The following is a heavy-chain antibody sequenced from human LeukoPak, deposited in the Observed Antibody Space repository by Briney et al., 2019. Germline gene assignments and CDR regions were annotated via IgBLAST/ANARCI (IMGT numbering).Heavy chain of an antibody. CDR2: ISNTGGGM. J-gene: IGHJ1*01. V-gene: IGHV3-48*04. D-gene: IGHD5/OR15-5a*01. CDR1: GFSFSSYG. CDR3: AVSPRTPVSA. Sequence: GGSLRLSCVASGFSFSSYGMHWVRQAPGKGLEWVSGISNTGGGMTYADSVKGRFTISRDNAKNSIYLQMNSLTSEDTAVYHCAVSPRTPVSAWGQGTLVTVSS.